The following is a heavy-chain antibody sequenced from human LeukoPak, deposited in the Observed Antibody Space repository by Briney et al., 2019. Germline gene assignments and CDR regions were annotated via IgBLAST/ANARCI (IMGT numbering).Heavy chain of an antibody. CDR1: GFTFSSYA. J-gene: IGHJ4*02. Sequence: GGSLRLSCAASGFTFSSYAMSWVRQAPGKGLEWVSVISGGGRTSYYADSVTGRFTISRDNSKNTLYLQLNSLRADDTALYYCAKDCGGGCYAPDYWGQGTLVTVSS. D-gene: IGHD2-21*02. V-gene: IGHV3-23*01. CDR3: AKDCGGGCYAPDY. CDR2: ISGGGRTS.